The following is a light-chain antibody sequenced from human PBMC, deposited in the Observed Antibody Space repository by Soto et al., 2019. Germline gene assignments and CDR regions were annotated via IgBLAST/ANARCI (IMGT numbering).Light chain of an antibody. CDR2: TAS. CDR3: QQLSSYPLT. Sequence: DIQLTQSPSFLSASVGDRVTITCRASQGISSYLAWYQQKPGRAPKLLIYTASTLQSGVPSRFSGSGSGTEFTLTISSLQPEYFATYYCQQLSSYPLTFGPGTKVDFK. J-gene: IGKJ3*01. V-gene: IGKV1-9*01. CDR1: QGISSY.